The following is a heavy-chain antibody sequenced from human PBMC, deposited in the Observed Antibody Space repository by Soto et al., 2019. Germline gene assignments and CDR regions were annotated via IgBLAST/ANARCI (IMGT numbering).Heavy chain of an antibody. J-gene: IGHJ4*02. Sequence: PSETLSLTCTVSGGSISSGGYYWSWIRQHPGKGLEWIGYIYYSGSTYYNPSLKSRVTISVDTSKNHFSLKLSSVTAADTAVYYCARSTGYGDSYFDYWGRGTLVTVSS. D-gene: IGHD4-17*01. V-gene: IGHV4-31*03. CDR1: GGSISSGGYY. CDR2: IYYSGST. CDR3: ARSTGYGDSYFDY.